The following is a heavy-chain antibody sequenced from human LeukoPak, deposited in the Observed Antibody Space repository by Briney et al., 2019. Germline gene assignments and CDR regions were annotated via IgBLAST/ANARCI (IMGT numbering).Heavy chain of an antibody. CDR3: ARAGPSSSWHQFDY. V-gene: IGHV3-66*01. J-gene: IGHJ4*02. CDR1: GFTFSSYA. Sequence: GGSLRLSCAASGFTFSSYAMNWVRQAPGKGLERGSVIYSGGSTYYADSVKGRFTISRDNSKKGRFTISRDNSKNTLYLQMNSLRAEDTAVYYCARAGPSSSWHQFDYWGQGTLVTVSS. D-gene: IGHD6-13*01. CDR2: IYSGGST.